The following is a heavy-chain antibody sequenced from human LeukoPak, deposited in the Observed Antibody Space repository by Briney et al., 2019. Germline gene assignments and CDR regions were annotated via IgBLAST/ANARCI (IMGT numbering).Heavy chain of an antibody. Sequence: GASVKVSCKASGYTFTGYYMYWVRQAPGQGLEWMGRINPNSGGTDYAQNFQGRVTMTRDTSISTAYMELSRLRSDDTAVYHCARGYCSGGTCYLVENWFDPWGQGTLVTVSS. CDR1: GYTFTGYY. CDR3: ARGYCSGGTCYLVENWFDP. D-gene: IGHD2-15*01. V-gene: IGHV1-2*06. J-gene: IGHJ5*02. CDR2: INPNSGGT.